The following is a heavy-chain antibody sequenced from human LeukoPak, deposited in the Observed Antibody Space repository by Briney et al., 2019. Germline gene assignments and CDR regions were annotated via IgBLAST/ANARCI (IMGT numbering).Heavy chain of an antibody. V-gene: IGHV3-15*01. J-gene: IGHJ4*02. Sequence: PGGSLRLSCAASGLTFNIYTMNWVRQAPGKGLEWVGRIKSKSVGGTTDYAAPVKGRFTISRDDSTNTVFLQMNSLKTEDTAVYFCATETGGSGYYALDYWGQGTQVTVSS. CDR1: GLTFNIYT. D-gene: IGHD3-22*01. CDR3: ATETGGSGYYALDY. CDR2: IKSKSVGGTT.